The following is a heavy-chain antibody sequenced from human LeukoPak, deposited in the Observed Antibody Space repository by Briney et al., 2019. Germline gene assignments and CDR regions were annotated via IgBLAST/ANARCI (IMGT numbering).Heavy chain of an antibody. D-gene: IGHD3-22*01. Sequence: SETLSLTCGVYGGSFSGYYWSWIRQPPGKGLEWIGEINYNGQTNYNPSLMSRVTISIDTSNNHFSLNLSPVTAADTAVYYCARALTYYSGSSGYFPYYMDVWGKGTTVTVSS. J-gene: IGHJ6*03. CDR2: INYNGQT. V-gene: IGHV4-34*01. CDR3: ARALTYYSGSSGYFPYYMDV. CDR1: GGSFSGYY.